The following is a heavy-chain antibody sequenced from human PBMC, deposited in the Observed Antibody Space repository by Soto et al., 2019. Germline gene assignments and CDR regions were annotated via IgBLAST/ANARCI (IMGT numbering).Heavy chain of an antibody. V-gene: IGHV4-59*01. CDR1: GVSINNYY. J-gene: IGHJ4*02. Sequence: QVQLQESGPGLVKPSATLSLTCTVSGVSINNYYWNWIRQPPGKGPEWIGYIYYSGATTYNPSLKSRVTISVDTSKNQFSLSLNSVTAADTAVYFCARTRRGLYSFDFWGQGTLVTVSS. D-gene: IGHD2-15*01. CDR3: ARTRRGLYSFDF. CDR2: IYYSGAT.